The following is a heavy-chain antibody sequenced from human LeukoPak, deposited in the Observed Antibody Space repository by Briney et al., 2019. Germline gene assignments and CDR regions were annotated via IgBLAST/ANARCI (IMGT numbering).Heavy chain of an antibody. D-gene: IGHD3-3*01. Sequence: QTGGSLRLSCAASGFTFSSYWMSWVRQAPGKGLEWVANIKQDGSEKYYVDSVKGRFTISRDNAKNSLYLQMNSLRAEDTAVYYCARDAPYYDFWSDYPYYFDYWGQGTLVTVSS. CDR1: GFTFSSYW. V-gene: IGHV3-7*01. J-gene: IGHJ4*02. CDR3: ARDAPYYDFWSDYPYYFDY. CDR2: IKQDGSEK.